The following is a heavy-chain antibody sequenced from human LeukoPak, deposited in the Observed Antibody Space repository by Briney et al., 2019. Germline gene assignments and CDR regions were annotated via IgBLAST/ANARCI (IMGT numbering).Heavy chain of an antibody. J-gene: IGHJ5*02. CDR3: ARPNLWFGEFYGFDP. CDR2: IYPGDSDT. D-gene: IGHD3-10*01. CDR1: GYSFTTYW. V-gene: IGHV5-51*01. Sequence: GESLKISCEASGYSFTTYWIGWVRQMPGKGLEWMGIIYPGDSDTRYSPSFQGQVTISADKSISTAYLQWSSLKASDSAMYYCARPNLWFGEFYGFDPWGQGTLVTVSS.